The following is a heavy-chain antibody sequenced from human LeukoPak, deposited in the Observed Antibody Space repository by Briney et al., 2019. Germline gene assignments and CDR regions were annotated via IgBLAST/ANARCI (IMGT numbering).Heavy chain of an antibody. D-gene: IGHD2-2*02. Sequence: GSSVKVSCKASGGTFSRYAISWVRQAPGQGLEWMGGIIPIFGTANYAQKFQGRVTITTDESTSTAYMELSSLRSEDTAVYYCAVSRYCSSTSCYTSDFDYWGQGTLVTVSS. J-gene: IGHJ4*02. CDR3: AVSRYCSSTSCYTSDFDY. CDR2: IIPIFGTA. V-gene: IGHV1-69*05. CDR1: GGTFSRYA.